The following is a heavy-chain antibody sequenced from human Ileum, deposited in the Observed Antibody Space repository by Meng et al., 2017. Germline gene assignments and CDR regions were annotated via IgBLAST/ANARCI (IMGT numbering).Heavy chain of an antibody. D-gene: IGHD1-1*01. CDR2: INPDGSNP. V-gene: IGHV3-74*01. Sequence: EVQLVESGGGFAPAGGSLRLSCAASGFTFPDHWMHWVRQGPGKGLVWVSRINPDGSNPTYADSVKGRFTISRDNAKNTVYLQMNSLRAEDSALYYCTNDRLNHWGQGALVTVSS. J-gene: IGHJ1*01. CDR3: TNDRLNH. CDR1: GFTFPDHW.